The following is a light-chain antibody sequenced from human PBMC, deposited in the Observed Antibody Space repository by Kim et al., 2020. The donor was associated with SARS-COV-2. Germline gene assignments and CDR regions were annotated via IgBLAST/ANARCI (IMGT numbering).Light chain of an antibody. CDR3: MQGTHWPFT. V-gene: IGKV2-30*01. J-gene: IGKJ3*01. CDR1: QSLLNSDGNIY. Sequence: PASISCRSSQSLLNSDGNIYLNWFHQRPGQSPRRLIYKVSNRDSGVPDRFSGSGSGTDFTLQISRVEVEDVGVYYCMQGTHWPFTFGPGTKVDIK. CDR2: KVS.